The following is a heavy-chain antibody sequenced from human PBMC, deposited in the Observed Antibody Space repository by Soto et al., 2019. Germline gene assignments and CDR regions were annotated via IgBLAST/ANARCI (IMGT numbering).Heavy chain of an antibody. CDR3: AKIGQIGNWFFDY. CDR2: ISSGGDLT. D-gene: IGHD1-1*01. CDR1: GFMFSSHG. V-gene: IGHV3-23*01. Sequence: GSLRLSCAASGFMFSSHGMSWVRQAPGKGLEWVSSISSGGDLTYYADSVKGRFTVSRDNLKNTLSLQMDSLRAEDTATYYCAKIGQIGNWFFDYCGQGTLVTVSS. J-gene: IGHJ4*02.